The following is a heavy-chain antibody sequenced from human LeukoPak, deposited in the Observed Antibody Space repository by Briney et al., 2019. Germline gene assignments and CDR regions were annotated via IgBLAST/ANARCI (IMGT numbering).Heavy chain of an antibody. V-gene: IGHV3-30-3*01. CDR1: GFTFSGYA. Sequence: GGSLRLSCAASGFTFSGYAMHWVRQAPGKGLEWVAVISYDGSNKYYADSVKGRLTISRDNSKNALYLQMNSLRAEDTAVYYCARDMKAVAGKDYWGQGTLVTVSS. J-gene: IGHJ4*02. CDR2: ISYDGSNK. CDR3: ARDMKAVAGKDY. D-gene: IGHD6-19*01.